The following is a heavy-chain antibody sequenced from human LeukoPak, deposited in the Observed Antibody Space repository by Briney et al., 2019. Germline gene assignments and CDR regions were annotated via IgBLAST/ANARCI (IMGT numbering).Heavy chain of an antibody. Sequence: PGGSLRLSCAASGFTFSSYAMSWVRQAPGKGLEWVSAISCSGGSADYADSVKGRFTISRDNAKKTLYLQMNSLRAEDTAVYYCAKQWSGGDYNDWRTYNWFDPWGQGTLVTVSS. CDR2: ISCSGGSA. J-gene: IGHJ5*02. CDR3: AKQWSGGDYNDWRTYNWFDP. V-gene: IGHV3-23*01. CDR1: GFTFSSYA. D-gene: IGHD2-21*02.